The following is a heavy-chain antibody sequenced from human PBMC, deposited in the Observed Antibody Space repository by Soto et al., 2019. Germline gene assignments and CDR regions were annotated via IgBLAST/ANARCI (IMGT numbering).Heavy chain of an antibody. CDR1: GDSISSGAYY. CDR3: ARVGNSGSPFDY. D-gene: IGHD6-13*01. Sequence: QVQLQESGPGLVKPSQTLSLTCTVSGDSISSGAYYWSWIRQHLGKGLEWIGYIYYSGSTYYNPSLKSRVTISVDTSKIQFSLKLSSVTAADTAVYYCARVGNSGSPFDYWGQGTLVTVSS. V-gene: IGHV4-31*03. CDR2: IYYSGST. J-gene: IGHJ4*02.